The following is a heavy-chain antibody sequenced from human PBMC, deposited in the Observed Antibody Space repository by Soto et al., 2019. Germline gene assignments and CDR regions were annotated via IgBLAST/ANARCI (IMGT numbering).Heavy chain of an antibody. CDR1: GGSFSGYY. V-gene: IGHV4-34*01. J-gene: IGHJ6*02. CDR2: INHSGST. D-gene: IGHD2-2*01. CDR3: ARLVPAATRYYYGMDV. Sequence: SETLSLTCAVYGGSFSGYYWSWIRQPPGKGLEWIGEINHSGSTNYNPSLKSRVTISVDTSKNQFSLKLSSVTAADTAVYYCARLVPAATRYYYGMDVWGQGTTVTVSS.